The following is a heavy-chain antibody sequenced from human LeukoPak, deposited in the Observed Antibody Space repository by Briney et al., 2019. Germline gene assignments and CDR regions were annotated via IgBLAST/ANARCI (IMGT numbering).Heavy chain of an antibody. V-gene: IGHV1-46*01. Sequence: ASVKVSCKASGYTFTSYYMHWVRQAPGQGLEWMGIINPSGGSTSYAQKFQGRVTMTRDMSTSTDYMELSSLRSEDTAVYYCARDNSVGDAAWWFDPWGQGTLVTVSS. J-gene: IGHJ5*02. CDR1: GYTFTSYY. CDR2: INPSGGST. D-gene: IGHD1-26*01. CDR3: ARDNSVGDAAWWFDP.